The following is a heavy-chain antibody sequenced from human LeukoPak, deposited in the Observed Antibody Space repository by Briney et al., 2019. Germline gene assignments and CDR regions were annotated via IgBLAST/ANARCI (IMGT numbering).Heavy chain of an antibody. D-gene: IGHD3-16*01. CDR1: GYTFTGYY. Sequence: SVKVSCKASGYTFTGYYMHWVRQAPGQGLEWMGGIIPIFGTANYAQKFQGRVTITADESTSTAYMELSSLRSEDTAVYYCASLGEVAAGYNWFDPWGQGTLVTVSS. J-gene: IGHJ5*02. CDR3: ASLGEVAAGYNWFDP. V-gene: IGHV1-69*13. CDR2: IIPIFGTA.